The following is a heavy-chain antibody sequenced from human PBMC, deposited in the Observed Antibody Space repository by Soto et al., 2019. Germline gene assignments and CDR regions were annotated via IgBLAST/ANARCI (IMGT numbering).Heavy chain of an antibody. CDR1: GFTFNSYG. V-gene: IGHV3-30*18. J-gene: IGHJ4*02. CDR2: MSYDGRNK. CDR3: AKVAGSYGDYAFDY. D-gene: IGHD4-17*01. Sequence: QVQLVESGGGVVQPGRSLRLSCAASGFTFNSYGMHWVRQAPGKGLEWVAVMSYDGRNKYYTDSVKGRFTISRDNSKNTLDLQMNSLRAEDTAVYYCAKVAGSYGDYAFDYWGQGTLVTVSS.